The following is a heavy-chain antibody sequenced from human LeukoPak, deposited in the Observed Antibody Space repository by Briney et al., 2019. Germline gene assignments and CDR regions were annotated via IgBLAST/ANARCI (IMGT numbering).Heavy chain of an antibody. Sequence: ASVKVSCKASGYTFTGYYMHWVRQAPGQGLEWMGWINPNSGGTNYAQKFQGRVTMTRGTSISTAYMELSRLRSDDTAVYYCARGQQLGYCSSTSCRNWFDPWGQGTLVTVSS. D-gene: IGHD2-2*01. CDR3: ARGQQLGYCSSTSCRNWFDP. CDR2: INPNSGGT. V-gene: IGHV1-2*02. CDR1: GYTFTGYY. J-gene: IGHJ5*02.